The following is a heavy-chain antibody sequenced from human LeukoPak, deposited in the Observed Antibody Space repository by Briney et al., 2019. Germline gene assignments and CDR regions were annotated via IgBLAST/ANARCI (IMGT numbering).Heavy chain of an antibody. CDR1: GFTFSSYA. Sequence: GGSLRLSCAASGFTFSSYAMSWVRPAPGKGLEWVSAISGSGGSTYYADSVKGRFTISRDNSKNTLYLQMNSLRAEDTAVYYCAGDVEKTSGYYSSFHYFDYWGQGTLVTVSS. J-gene: IGHJ4*02. CDR2: ISGSGGST. V-gene: IGHV3-23*01. CDR3: AGDVEKTSGYYSSFHYFDY. D-gene: IGHD3-22*01.